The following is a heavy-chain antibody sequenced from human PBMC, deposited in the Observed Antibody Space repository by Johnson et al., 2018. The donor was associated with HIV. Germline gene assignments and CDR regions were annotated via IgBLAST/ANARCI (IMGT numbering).Heavy chain of an antibody. CDR2: ISHDGNKI. CDR1: GFNFRDYG. J-gene: IGHJ3*01. D-gene: IGHD1-1*01. CDR3: ARVPGSRAGDAFDV. V-gene: IGHV3-30*03. Sequence: QVQLVESGGGVVQPGRSLRLSCEVYGFNFRDYGMHWVRQAPGKGLDWLAVISHDGNKIFYADSVKGRFTISRDNSKNTLYLHMKSLRVEDTALYYCARVPGSRAGDAFDVWGTGTMVTVSS.